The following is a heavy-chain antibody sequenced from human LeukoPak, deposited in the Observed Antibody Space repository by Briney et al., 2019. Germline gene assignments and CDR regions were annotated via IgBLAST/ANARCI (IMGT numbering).Heavy chain of an antibody. J-gene: IGHJ4*02. D-gene: IGHD3-10*01. CDR3: AGSYYFGSETYYNEDY. V-gene: IGHV3-23*01. CDR2: ISGSGGST. CDR1: GFTFSSYA. Sequence: QPGGSLRLSCAASGFTFSSYAMSWVRQAPGKGLEWVSAISGSGGSTYYADSVKGRFTISRDNSKKTLYLQMNSLRAEDTAVYYCAGSYYFGSETYYNEDYWGQGTLVTVSS.